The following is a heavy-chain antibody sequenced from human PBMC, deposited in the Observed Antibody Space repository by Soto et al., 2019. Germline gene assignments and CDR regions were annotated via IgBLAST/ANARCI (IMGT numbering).Heavy chain of an antibody. J-gene: IGHJ4*02. CDR2: IYYSGRT. Sequence: QVQLQESRPGLVKPSETLSLTCTVSGRSISSYYWSWIWQPPGKGLEWIGYIYYSGRTNYNPSLKSRVTRSVDTSKDQFSLKLSSVTAADTAVYYWASIGAAGSDRSPFDYWGQGTLVTVSS. V-gene: IGHV4-59*08. CDR1: GRSISSYY. CDR3: ASIGAAGSDRSPFDY. D-gene: IGHD6-13*01.